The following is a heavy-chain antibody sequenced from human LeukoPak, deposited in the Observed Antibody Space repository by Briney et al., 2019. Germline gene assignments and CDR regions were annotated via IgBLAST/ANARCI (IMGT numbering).Heavy chain of an antibody. V-gene: IGHV4-34*01. CDR2: INHSGST. Sequence: WETLSLTCAVYGGSFGGYYWSWIRQPPGKGLEWIGEINHSGSTNYNPSLKSRVTISVDTSKNQFSLKLSSVTAADTAVYYCARRGLVATIDYWGQGTLVTVSS. CDR3: ARRGLVATIDY. CDR1: GGSFGGYY. D-gene: IGHD2-8*02. J-gene: IGHJ4*02.